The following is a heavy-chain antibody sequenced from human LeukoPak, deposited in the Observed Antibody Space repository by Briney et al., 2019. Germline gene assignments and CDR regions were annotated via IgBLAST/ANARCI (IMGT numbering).Heavy chain of an antibody. V-gene: IGHV3-64*01. CDR1: GFTFSSYA. Sequence: PGGSLRLSCAASGFTFSSYAMHWVRQAPGKGLEYVSGISSNGGGTYYANSVKDRLTISRDNSKNTLYLQMGSLRAEDMAVYYCARLTNYYYDSSGYYYSPSYYFDYWGQGTLVTVSS. D-gene: IGHD3-22*01. CDR3: ARLTNYYYDSSGYYYSPSYYFDY. J-gene: IGHJ4*02. CDR2: ISSNGGGT.